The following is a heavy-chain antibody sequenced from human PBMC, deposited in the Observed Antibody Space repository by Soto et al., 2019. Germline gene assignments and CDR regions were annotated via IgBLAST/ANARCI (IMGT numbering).Heavy chain of an antibody. CDR3: AQTLGLAVSGPGRFDL. Sequence: QVQLVQSGAEVKKPGSSVKVSCKASGGTFSSNAISWVRQAPGQGLEWMGGIIPIFGTGNYAQKFRGRVTITADESTSTAYMELRSLGFEDTAVYYCAQTLGLAVSGPGRFDLWGRGTLVTVSS. D-gene: IGHD6-19*01. CDR1: GGTFSSNA. J-gene: IGHJ2*01. CDR2: IIPIFGTG. V-gene: IGHV1-69*12.